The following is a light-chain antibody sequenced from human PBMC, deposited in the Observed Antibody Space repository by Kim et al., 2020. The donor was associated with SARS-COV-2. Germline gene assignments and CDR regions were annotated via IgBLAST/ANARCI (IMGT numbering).Light chain of an antibody. V-gene: IGKV1-39*01. Sequence: DIQMTQSPSSLAASVGDRVTIACRARQSISTYLNWYQQKPGKAPKLLIYAASTLQSGVPSRFSGSGSGTDFTLTITSLQPEDFATYYCQQSHSTPLLTFGGGTKVDI. CDR1: QSISTY. CDR3: QQSHSTPLLT. J-gene: IGKJ4*01. CDR2: AAS.